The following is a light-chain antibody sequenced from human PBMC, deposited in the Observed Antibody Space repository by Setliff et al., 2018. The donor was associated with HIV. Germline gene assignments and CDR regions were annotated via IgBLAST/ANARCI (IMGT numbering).Light chain of an antibody. V-gene: IGLV2-14*01. CDR3: NSYTTSWTLV. CDR2: DVN. CDR1: SSDVGGYNY. J-gene: IGLJ2*01. Sequence: QSVLAQPASVSGSPGQSITISCTGTSSDVGGYNYVSWYQQHPGKAPKLMIYDVNNRPSGVSNRFPGSKSGNTASLTISGLQAEDEADYYCNSYTTSWTLVFGVGTKVTVL.